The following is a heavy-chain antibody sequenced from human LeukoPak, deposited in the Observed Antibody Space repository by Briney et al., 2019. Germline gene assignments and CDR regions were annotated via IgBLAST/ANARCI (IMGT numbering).Heavy chain of an antibody. J-gene: IGHJ4*02. Sequence: SETLCLTCTVSGGSISSYYWSRIRQPPGKELEWIGYIYYSGSTNYNPSLKSRVTISVDTSKNQFSLKLSSVTAADTAVYYCAREYSYGYRGRYFDYWGQGTLVTVSS. CDR3: AREYSYGYRGRYFDY. CDR2: IYYSGST. V-gene: IGHV4-59*12. CDR1: GGSISSYY. D-gene: IGHD5-18*01.